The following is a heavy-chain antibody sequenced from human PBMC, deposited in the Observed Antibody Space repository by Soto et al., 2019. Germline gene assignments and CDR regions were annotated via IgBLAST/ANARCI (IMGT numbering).Heavy chain of an antibody. CDR2: VNPNNGDT. V-gene: IGHV1-8*01. Sequence: QVQLVQSGAELKKPGASVKVSCKASGYTFSNYDMNWVRQATGQGPEWIGWVNPNNGDTGYAQKFQGRVTLTTDTSTTTAYMELTRLRPEDKAIYYCAKVSRKGSAIDFDYWGQGTLITVSS. CDR3: AKVSRKGSAIDFDY. D-gene: IGHD3-10*01. CDR1: GYTFSNYD. J-gene: IGHJ4*02.